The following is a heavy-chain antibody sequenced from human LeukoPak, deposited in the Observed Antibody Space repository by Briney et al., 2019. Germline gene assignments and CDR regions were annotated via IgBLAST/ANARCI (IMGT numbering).Heavy chain of an antibody. J-gene: IGHJ4*02. CDR2: IYYSGSS. D-gene: IGHD5-24*01. Sequence: SETLSLTCSVSGGSISSSSSYWGWIRQPPGKGLEWIGSIYYSGSSFDNPALKSRVTISVDTSKNQFSLNLSSVTAADTAVYYCARHRSGWLQSSFDYWGQGTLVTVSS. V-gene: IGHV4-39*01. CDR1: GGSISSSSSY. CDR3: ARHRSGWLQSSFDY.